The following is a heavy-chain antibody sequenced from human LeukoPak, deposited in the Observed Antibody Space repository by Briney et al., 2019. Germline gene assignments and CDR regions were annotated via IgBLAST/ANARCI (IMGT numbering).Heavy chain of an antibody. CDR3: ARYSSGWGHFDY. CDR1: GGSISSSSYY. D-gene: IGHD6-19*01. J-gene: IGHJ4*02. CDR2: IYYSGNT. V-gene: IGHV4-39*01. Sequence: SETLSLTCTVSGGSISSSSYYWGWLRQPPGTGLEWIGSIYYSGNTYYNPSLKGRVTISVDTSKNQFSLKLSSVTAADTAVYYCARYSSGWGHFDYWGQGTLVTVSS.